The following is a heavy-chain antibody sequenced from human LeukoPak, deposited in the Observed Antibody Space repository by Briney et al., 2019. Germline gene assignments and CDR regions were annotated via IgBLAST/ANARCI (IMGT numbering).Heavy chain of an antibody. CDR3: AKEGSQYASSWFDH. CDR1: GFTFSSYG. CDR2: ISHDGTVR. D-gene: IGHD2-2*01. J-gene: IGHJ5*02. Sequence: GRSLRLSCAASGFTFSSYGIQWVRQAPGMGPEWVSVISHDGTVRHYADSVKGRFTISRDSSTNRLYLQIDSLRTEDTAVYYCAKEGSQYASSWFDHWGQGTLVTVSS. V-gene: IGHV3-30*18.